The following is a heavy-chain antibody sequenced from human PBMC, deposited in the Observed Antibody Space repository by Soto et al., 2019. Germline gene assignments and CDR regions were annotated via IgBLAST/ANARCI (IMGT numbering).Heavy chain of an antibody. D-gene: IGHD2-21*02. V-gene: IGHV1-46*01. J-gene: IGHJ4*02. Sequence: QVQLVQSGAEVTKPGASVKLSCKASGYTFTSYYIHWVRQAPGQGLEWVAMINPGGGRTKNAQMFQGRVTLTRDTSTGTVDMELSSLTSADTAMYYCARGPSCGRDCYLFDYWGQGSLVTVSS. CDR1: GYTFTSYY. CDR2: INPGGGRT. CDR3: ARGPSCGRDCYLFDY.